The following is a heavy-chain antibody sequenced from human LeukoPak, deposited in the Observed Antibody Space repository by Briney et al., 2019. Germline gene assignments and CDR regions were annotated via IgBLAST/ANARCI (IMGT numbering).Heavy chain of an antibody. CDR3: ARGPRVKYYYDSSGYYTPWDY. Sequence: PSETLSLTCAVYGGSFSGYYWSWIRQPPGKGLEWIGEINHSGSTNYNPSLKSRVTISVDTSKNQFSLKLSSVTAVDTAVYYCARGPRVKYYYDSSGYYTPWDYWGQGTLVTVSS. CDR2: INHSGST. D-gene: IGHD3-22*01. CDR1: GGSFSGYY. J-gene: IGHJ4*02. V-gene: IGHV4-34*01.